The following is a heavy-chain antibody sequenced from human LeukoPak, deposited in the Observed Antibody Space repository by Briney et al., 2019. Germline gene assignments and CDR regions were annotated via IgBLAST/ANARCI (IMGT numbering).Heavy chain of an antibody. V-gene: IGHV1-69*05. CDR3: ARARPDTYSGYDYSVVEVAFDI. D-gene: IGHD5-12*01. CDR1: GGTFSSYA. CDR2: IIPIFGTA. J-gene: IGHJ3*02. Sequence: ASVKVSCKASGGTFSSYAISWVRQAPGQGLEWMGRIIPIFGTANYAQKFQGRVTITTDESTSTAYMELSSLRSEDTAVYYCARARPDTYSGYDYSVVEVAFDIWGQGTMVTVSS.